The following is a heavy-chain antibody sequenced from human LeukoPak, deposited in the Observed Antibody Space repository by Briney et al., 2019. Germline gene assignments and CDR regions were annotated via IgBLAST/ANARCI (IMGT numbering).Heavy chain of an antibody. V-gene: IGHV3-7*01. D-gene: IGHD6-19*01. J-gene: IGHJ4*02. CDR3: ARDPSGSGWSLNY. CDR2: INQDGSEK. Sequence: GGSLRLSCAASGLTFGSYWMNWVRQAPGKGLEWVANINQDGSEKYYVDSVKGRFTISRDNTKNSLFLQMDSLRVEDTAVYYCARDPSGSGWSLNYWGQGTLVTVSS. CDR1: GLTFGSYW.